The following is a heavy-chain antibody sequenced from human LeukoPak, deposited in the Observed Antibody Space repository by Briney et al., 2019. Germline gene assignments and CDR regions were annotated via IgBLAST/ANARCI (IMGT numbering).Heavy chain of an antibody. CDR3: ARGAYYDFWSGYSFDY. CDR1: GFTFSDYY. CDR2: ISSSGSTI. V-gene: IGHV3-11*04. D-gene: IGHD3-3*01. J-gene: IGHJ4*02. Sequence: GGSLRLSXAASGFTFSDYYMSWIRQAPGKGLEWVSYISSSGSTIYYADSVKGRFTISRDNAKNSLYLQMNSLRAEDTAVYYCARGAYYDFWSGYSFDYWGQGTLVTVSS.